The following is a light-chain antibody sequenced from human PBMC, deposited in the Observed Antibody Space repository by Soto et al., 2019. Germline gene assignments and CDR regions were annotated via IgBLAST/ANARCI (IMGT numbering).Light chain of an antibody. V-gene: IGKV3-20*01. CDR1: QSLTSDY. CDR3: QQANSFPLT. CDR2: GAS. Sequence: VLTPAPFSLPRSPGPRATLSWKASQSLTSDYLAWYQQKPGQTPRLLIHGASSRATGIPDRFSGSGSGTDFTLTISSLQPEDFATYYCQQANSFPLTFGGGTKVDNK. J-gene: IGKJ4*01.